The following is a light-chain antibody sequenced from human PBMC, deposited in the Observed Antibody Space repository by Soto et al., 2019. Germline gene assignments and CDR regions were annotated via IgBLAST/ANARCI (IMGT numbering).Light chain of an antibody. J-gene: IGLJ1*01. CDR1: TSNIGSNY. Sequence: QSVLTQPPSVSAAPGQTVTISCSGDTSNIGSNYVSWYQQVPGKAPKLLIYDNENRPSGIPDRFSGSRSGTSATLAITGLQTGDEAIYYCGSWGSSVTGSFYVFGSATKLTVL. CDR2: DNE. V-gene: IGLV1-51*01. CDR3: GSWGSSVTGSFYV.